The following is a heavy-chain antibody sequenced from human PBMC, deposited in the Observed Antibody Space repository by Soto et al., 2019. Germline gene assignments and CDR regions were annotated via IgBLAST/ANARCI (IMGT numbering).Heavy chain of an antibody. CDR3: AKDQASGQGSFDS. V-gene: IGHV3-30*18. CDR1: GFTFNIYG. CDR2: TSYDGSNQ. J-gene: IGHJ4*02. Sequence: RGSLRFSCAASGFTFNIYGMHWVRQAPDKGLEWVALTSYDGSNQYYADSVKGRFTISRDNSKNTLFLQMNSLRADDTAVYYCAKDQASGQGSFDSSGQGTPVTVSS.